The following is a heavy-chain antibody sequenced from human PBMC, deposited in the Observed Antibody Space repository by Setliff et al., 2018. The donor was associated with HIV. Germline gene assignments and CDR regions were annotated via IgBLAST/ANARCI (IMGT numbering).Heavy chain of an antibody. D-gene: IGHD2-15*01. CDR2: INPNTGDT. CDR3: ARDKDGFDI. CDR1: GYTFNAYY. V-gene: IGHV1-2*06. J-gene: IGHJ3*02. Sequence: ASVKVSCKASGYTFNAYYIHWVRQAPGQGLEWMGRINPNTGDTNFAQMFQDRVTMTRDRSINTAYLELSSLKSDDTAVYYCARDKDGFDIWGQGTMVTVSS.